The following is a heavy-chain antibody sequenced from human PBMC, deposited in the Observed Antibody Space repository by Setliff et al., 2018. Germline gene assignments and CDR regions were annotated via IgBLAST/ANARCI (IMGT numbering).Heavy chain of an antibody. J-gene: IGHJ3*01. V-gene: IGHV5-51*01. CDR2: IYPSNSNI. D-gene: IGHD2-2*01. CDR3: TRHEDRNKCTSSSCYRENDAFDV. Sequence: PGESLKISCKASGYSFTDYWIAWVRQMPGKGLEWMGIIYPSNSNIKYSPSFEAQITFSVDKSITTAYLQWSSLKASDTAIYYCTRHEDRNKCTSSSCYRENDAFDVWGQGAMVT. CDR1: GYSFTDYW.